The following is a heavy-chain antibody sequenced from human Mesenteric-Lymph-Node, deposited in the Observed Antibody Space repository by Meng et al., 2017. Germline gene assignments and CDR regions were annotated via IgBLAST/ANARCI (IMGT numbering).Heavy chain of an antibody. J-gene: IGHJ4*02. D-gene: IGHD6-19*01. CDR2: IYHSGST. Sequence: QGQLQESGPGLLKPPGTLSLTCAVSGGSISSSNWWSWVRQPPGKGLEWIGEIYHSGSTNYNPSLKSRVTISVDKSKNQFSLKLSSVTAADTAVYYCASFPPPGKQWLVTDYWGQGTLVTVSS. CDR3: ASFPPPGKQWLVTDY. CDR1: GGSISSSNW. V-gene: IGHV4-4*03.